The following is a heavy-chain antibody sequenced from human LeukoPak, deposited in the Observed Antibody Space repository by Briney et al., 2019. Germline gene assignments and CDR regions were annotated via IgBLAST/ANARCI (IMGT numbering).Heavy chain of an antibody. CDR1: GLTFSSYT. Sequence: GGSLRLSCAASGLTFSSYTMNWVRQAPGKGLEWVSYISSSGSTTYYADSVKGRFTISRDNAKNSLYLQMNSLRAEDTAVYYCAKVRSGYYMDVWGKGTTVTVSS. CDR3: AKVRSGYYMDV. J-gene: IGHJ6*03. V-gene: IGHV3-48*01. CDR2: ISSSGSTT. D-gene: IGHD3-10*01.